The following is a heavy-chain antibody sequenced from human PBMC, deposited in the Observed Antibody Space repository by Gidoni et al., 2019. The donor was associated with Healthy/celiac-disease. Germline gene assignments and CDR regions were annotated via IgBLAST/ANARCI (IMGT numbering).Heavy chain of an antibody. CDR1: GYTFTSYA. J-gene: IGHJ6*02. CDR2: INAGNGNT. Sequence: VQLVQSGAEVKKPGASVTVPCKASGYTFTSYALLWVRQAPGQRLEWMGWINAGNGNTKYSQKYQGRVTITRDTSASTAYMELSSLRSEDTAVYYCARGGYYYGSGSNGGMDVWGQGTTVTVSS. D-gene: IGHD3-10*01. V-gene: IGHV1-3*01. CDR3: ARGGYYYGSGSNGGMDV.